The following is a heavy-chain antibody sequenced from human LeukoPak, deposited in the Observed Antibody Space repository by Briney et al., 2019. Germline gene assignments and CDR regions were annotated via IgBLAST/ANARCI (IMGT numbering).Heavy chain of an antibody. CDR2: IKEDGSET. D-gene: IGHD1-26*01. J-gene: IGHJ3*02. CDR1: GFIFKKYW. Sequence: GESLRLSCAASGFIFKKYWMNWVRQVPGKGLECLANIKEDGSETYYADSVKGRFTISRDNPKNTLYLQINSLRAEDTAVYYCTRGSGSYQAFDIWGQGTMVTVS. V-gene: IGHV3-7*01. CDR3: TRGSGSYQAFDI.